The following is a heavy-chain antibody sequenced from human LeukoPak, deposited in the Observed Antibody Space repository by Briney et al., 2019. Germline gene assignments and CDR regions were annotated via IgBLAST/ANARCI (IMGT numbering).Heavy chain of an antibody. CDR3: ATSPVISRD. CDR1: GFTFSDYW. V-gene: IGHV3-74*03. J-gene: IGHJ4*02. Sequence: GGSLGLSCAASGFTFSDYWMHWVRQAPGKGLEWVARIYSDVRRIKYADSVKGRFTISRDNAKNTLYLQMNALRVEDTAVHYCATSPVISRDWGQGTLVTVSS. D-gene: IGHD2-21*01. CDR2: IYSDVRRI.